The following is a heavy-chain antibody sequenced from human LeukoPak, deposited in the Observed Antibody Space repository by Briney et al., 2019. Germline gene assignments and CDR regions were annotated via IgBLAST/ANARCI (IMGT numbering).Heavy chain of an antibody. V-gene: IGHV3-64*01. CDR2: ISSNGGST. CDR1: GFTFSSYA. CDR3: ARGENHVRGLFDY. Sequence: SGGSLRLSCAASGFTFSSYAMHWVRQAPGKGLEYVSAISSNGGSTYYANSVKGRFTISRDNSKNTLYLQMGSLRAEDMAVYCCARGENHVRGLFDYWGQGTLVTVSS. J-gene: IGHJ4*02. D-gene: IGHD3-16*01.